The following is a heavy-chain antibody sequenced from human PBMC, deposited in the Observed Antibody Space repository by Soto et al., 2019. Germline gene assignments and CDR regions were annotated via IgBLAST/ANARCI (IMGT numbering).Heavy chain of an antibody. V-gene: IGHV1-18*01. CDR2: ISGYNGNT. D-gene: IGHD6-19*01. CDR1: GYTFSNYG. Sequence: QVQLVQSGAEVKKPGASVTVSCKTSGYTFSNYGINWVRQAPGQGLEWMGWISGYNGNTNYAQTVQGRVTMITDTTTGTVYMELRSLKSDDTAIYYCSRFIMVGGWFDPNYYHGMDVWGQVTPVTVSS. J-gene: IGHJ6*02. CDR3: SRFIMVGGWFDPNYYHGMDV.